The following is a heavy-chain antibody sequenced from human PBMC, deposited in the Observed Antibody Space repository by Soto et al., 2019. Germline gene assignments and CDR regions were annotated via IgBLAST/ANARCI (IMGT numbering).Heavy chain of an antibody. V-gene: IGHV2-5*02. CDR3: ARKNYGDYPTDY. CDR1: GFSLSTRGVG. Sequence: QITLKESGPTLVKPTQTLTLTCTFSGFSLSTRGVGVGWIRQPPGKALEWLAGIYWDDDKRYSPSLQSRLTITQDTSKTHVVLTMTKMDPVDTATYYCARKNYGDYPTDYWGQGTLVTVSA. D-gene: IGHD4-17*01. J-gene: IGHJ4*02. CDR2: IYWDDDK.